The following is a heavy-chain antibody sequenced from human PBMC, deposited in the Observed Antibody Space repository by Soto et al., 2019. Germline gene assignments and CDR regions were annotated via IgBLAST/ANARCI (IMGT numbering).Heavy chain of an antibody. CDR2: ITADTGRT. CDR3: ARDRYYGSGTYNHFDY. J-gene: IGHJ4*02. Sequence: GASVKVSCKTSGYTFTSYSLHWVRQAPGQRLEWVGRITADTGRTECSQKFQGRVTITRDTSANTAYMDLSDLRSEDTAVYYWARDRYYGSGTYNHFDYWGQGTLVTVSS. CDR1: GYTFTSYS. D-gene: IGHD3-10*01. V-gene: IGHV1-3*01.